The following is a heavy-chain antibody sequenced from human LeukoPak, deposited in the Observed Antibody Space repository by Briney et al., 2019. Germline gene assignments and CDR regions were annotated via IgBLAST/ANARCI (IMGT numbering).Heavy chain of an antibody. Sequence: GASVTVSFKASGYTFTGYYMHWVRQAPGQGLEWMGWINPNSGGTNYAQKFQGRVTMTRDTSISTAYMELSRLRSDDTAVYYCARDREYSSSLDFDYWGQGTLVTVSS. CDR1: GYTFTGYY. V-gene: IGHV1-2*02. CDR3: ARDREYSSSLDFDY. CDR2: INPNSGGT. D-gene: IGHD6-6*01. J-gene: IGHJ4*02.